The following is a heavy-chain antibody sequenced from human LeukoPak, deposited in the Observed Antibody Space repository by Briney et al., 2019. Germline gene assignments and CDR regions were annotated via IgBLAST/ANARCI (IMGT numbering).Heavy chain of an antibody. CDR2: IYYRGST. Sequence: SETLSLTCTVSGGSISSYYWTWIRQPPGKGLEWIGYIYYRGSTNYNPSLKSRVTFSVDTSKNQFSLKLNSVTAADTAVYYCARGGDYGDLRYFDYWGQGTLVTVSS. CDR3: ARGGDYGDLRYFDY. CDR1: GGSISSYY. J-gene: IGHJ4*02. V-gene: IGHV4-59*01. D-gene: IGHD4-17*01.